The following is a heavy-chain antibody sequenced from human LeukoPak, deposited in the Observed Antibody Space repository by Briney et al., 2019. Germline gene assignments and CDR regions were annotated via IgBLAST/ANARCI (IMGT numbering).Heavy chain of an antibody. V-gene: IGHV1-8*03. CDR3: ANLRNDFWSGYLAYHYMDV. D-gene: IGHD3-3*01. Sequence: ASVRVSCKASGYTFTSYDINWVRQATGQGLEWMGWMKPNSGNTGYAQKFQGRVTITRNTSISTAYMELSSLRSEDTAVYYCANLRNDFWSGYLAYHYMDVWGKGTTVTVSS. J-gene: IGHJ6*03. CDR1: GYTFTSYD. CDR2: MKPNSGNT.